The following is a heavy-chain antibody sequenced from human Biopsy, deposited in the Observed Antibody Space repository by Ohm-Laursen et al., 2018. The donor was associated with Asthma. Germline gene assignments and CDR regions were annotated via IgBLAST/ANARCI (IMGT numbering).Heavy chain of an antibody. CDR3: ARKAGSCVSRTCYSLDF. V-gene: IGHV1-69*13. Sequence: VKISCKSLGGTFNAYVIGWVRQAPGQGLEWMGGINSVFGTTTYPQKFQDRVTITADDSTSTVYMELSSLRSEDTAVYYCARKAGSCVSRTCYSLDFWGQGTLVTVSS. CDR1: GGTFNAYV. D-gene: IGHD2-15*01. J-gene: IGHJ4*02. CDR2: INSVFGTT.